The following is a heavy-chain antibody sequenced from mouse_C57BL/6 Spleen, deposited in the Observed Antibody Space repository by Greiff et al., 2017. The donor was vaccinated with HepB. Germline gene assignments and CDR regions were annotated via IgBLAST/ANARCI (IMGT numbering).Heavy chain of an antibody. CDR1: GYTFTDYY. CDR3: ARSGDGYQTGSYFDY. D-gene: IGHD2-3*01. CDR2: INPNNGGT. J-gene: IGHJ2*01. Sequence: VQLQQSGPELVKPGASVKISCKASGYTFTDYYMNWVKQSHGKSLEWIGDINPNNGGTSDNQKFKGKDTLTVDKYSSTAYMELRSLTSEDSAVYYWARSGDGYQTGSYFDYWGQGTTLTVSS. V-gene: IGHV1-26*01.